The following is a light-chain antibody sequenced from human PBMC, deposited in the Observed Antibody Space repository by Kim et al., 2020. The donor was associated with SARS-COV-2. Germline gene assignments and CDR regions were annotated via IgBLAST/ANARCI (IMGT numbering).Light chain of an antibody. CDR1: SLRSYY. Sequence: GQTGRITCQGDSLRSYYASWYQQKPGQAPVLVIYGKNNRPSGIPDRFSGSSSGNTASLTITGAQAEDEADYYCNSRDSSGNHLGVFGGGTQLTVL. V-gene: IGLV3-19*01. CDR2: GKN. CDR3: NSRDSSGNHLGV. J-gene: IGLJ2*01.